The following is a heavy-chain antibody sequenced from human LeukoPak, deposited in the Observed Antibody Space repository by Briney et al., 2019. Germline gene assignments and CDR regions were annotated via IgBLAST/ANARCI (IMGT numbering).Heavy chain of an antibody. J-gene: IGHJ4*02. V-gene: IGHV3-21*01. Sequence: GGSLRLSCAASGFTFSSYSMNWVRQTPGKGLGWVSSISSSSSYIYYADSVKGRFTISRDNAKNSLYLQMNSLRAEDTAVYYCARADEYSSSPDYWGQGTLVTVSS. CDR1: GFTFSSYS. CDR3: ARADEYSSSPDY. D-gene: IGHD6-6*01. CDR2: ISSSSSYI.